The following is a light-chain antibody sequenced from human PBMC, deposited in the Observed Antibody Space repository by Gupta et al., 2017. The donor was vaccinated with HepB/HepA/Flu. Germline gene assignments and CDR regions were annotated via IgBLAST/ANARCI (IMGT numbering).Light chain of an antibody. V-gene: IGLV8-61*01. CDR2: KTN. Sequence: QTVVTQAPSFSVSPGGTVTLTCGLTSGSVSTNSYPGWYQQTPGQAPRTLMYKTNIRFSGVPDRFSGSILGNKAALTITGAQADDESDYYGMLSVGRGIWVFGGGTKLTVL. CDR3: MLSVGRGIWV. J-gene: IGLJ3*02. CDR1: SGSVSTNSY.